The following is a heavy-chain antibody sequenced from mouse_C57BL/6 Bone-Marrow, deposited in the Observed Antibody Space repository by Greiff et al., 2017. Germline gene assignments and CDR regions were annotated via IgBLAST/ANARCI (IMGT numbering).Heavy chain of an antibody. V-gene: IGHV1-50*01. CDR3: ARLQECNWDWYFDV. J-gene: IGHJ1*03. CDR2: IDPSDSYT. CDR1: GYTFTSYW. D-gene: IGHD4-1*01. Sequence: QVQLQQPGAELVKPGASVKLSCKASGYTFTSYWMQWVKQRPGQGLEWIGEIDPSDSYTNYNQKFKGKATLTVDTSSSTAYMQLSSLTSEDSAVYYCARLQECNWDWYFDVWGTGTTVTVSS.